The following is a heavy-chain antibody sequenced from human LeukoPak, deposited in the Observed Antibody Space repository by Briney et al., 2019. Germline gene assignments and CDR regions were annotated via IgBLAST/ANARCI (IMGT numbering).Heavy chain of an antibody. V-gene: IGHV3-23*01. J-gene: IGHJ4*02. D-gene: IGHD3-22*01. CDR2: ISGSGDST. CDR3: AKVLGVRYYYDSSGQFDY. Sequence: PRGSLRLSCAASGFTFSSYVMSWVRQAPGKGLEWVSAISGSGDSTYYADSVKGRFTVSRDNSKNTLYLQMNSLRAEDTAVYYCAKVLGVRYYYDSSGQFDYWGQGTLVTVSS. CDR1: GFTFSSYV.